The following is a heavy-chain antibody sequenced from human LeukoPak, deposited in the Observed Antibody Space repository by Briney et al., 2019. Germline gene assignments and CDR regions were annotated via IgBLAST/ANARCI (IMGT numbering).Heavy chain of an antibody. D-gene: IGHD1-14*01. CDR3: ARGSITDY. V-gene: IGHV1-8*01. CDR2: MNPNSGNT. Sequence: ASVKVSCKASGYSFTSYDITWVRKATGQGLEWMGWMNPNSGNTGYAQTFQGRVTMTRNTSISTAYMELISMRSEDTAVYYCARGSITDYWGQGTLVTVSS. CDR1: GYSFTSYD. J-gene: IGHJ4*02.